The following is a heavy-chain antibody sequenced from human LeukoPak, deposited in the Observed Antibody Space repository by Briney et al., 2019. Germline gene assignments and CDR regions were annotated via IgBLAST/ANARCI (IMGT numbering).Heavy chain of an antibody. D-gene: IGHD6-6*01. Sequence: SETLSLTCTISGGSVSDYYWSWIRQSPGKGLEWIGYIYYTGSTSYNPSLKSRVTISADTSKNEFSLKLNSVTAADTAVYYCAKDTSSYYWGQGTLVTVSS. CDR3: AKDTSSYY. V-gene: IGHV4-59*02. CDR1: GGSVSDYY. CDR2: IYYTGST. J-gene: IGHJ4*02.